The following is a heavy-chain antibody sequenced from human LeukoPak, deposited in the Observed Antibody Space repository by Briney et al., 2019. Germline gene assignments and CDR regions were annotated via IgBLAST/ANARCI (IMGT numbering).Heavy chain of an antibody. CDR3: ASLGGYSGYDSDY. J-gene: IGHJ4*02. Sequence: AASVKVSCKASGYTFTGYYMHWVRQAPGQGLEWMGWINPNSGGTNYAQKFQGRVTMTRDTSISTAYMELSRLRSDDTAVYYCASLGGYSGYDSDYWGQGTLVTVSS. CDR2: INPNSGGT. CDR1: GYTFTGYY. V-gene: IGHV1-2*02. D-gene: IGHD5-12*01.